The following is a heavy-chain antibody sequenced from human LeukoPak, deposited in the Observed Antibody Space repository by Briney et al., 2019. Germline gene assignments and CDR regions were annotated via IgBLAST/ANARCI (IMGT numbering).Heavy chain of an antibody. J-gene: IGHJ4*02. CDR2: IYPGDSDT. Sequence: GESLKISCKGSGYSFTSYWIGWVRQMPGKGLEWMGIIYPGDSDTRYSPSFQGQVTISADKSISTAYLHWSSLKASDTAMYYCARQVGYCSGGSCYWADFDYWGQGTLVTVSS. CDR3: ARQVGYCSGGSCYWADFDY. CDR1: GYSFTSYW. D-gene: IGHD2-15*01. V-gene: IGHV5-51*01.